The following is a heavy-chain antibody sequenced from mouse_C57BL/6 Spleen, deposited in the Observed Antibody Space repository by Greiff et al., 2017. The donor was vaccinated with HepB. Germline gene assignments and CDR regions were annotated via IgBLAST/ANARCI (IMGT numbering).Heavy chain of an antibody. CDR1: GYAFSSSW. CDR3: ARRGNYYGNYDYYAMDY. CDR2: IYPGDGDT. V-gene: IGHV1-82*01. J-gene: IGHJ4*01. Sequence: VQLQQSGPELVKPGASVKISCKASGYAFSSSWMNWVKQRPGKGLEWIGRIYPGDGDTNYNGKFKGKATLTADKSSSTAYMQRSSLTSEDSAVYFCARRGNYYGNYDYYAMDYWGQGTSVTVSS. D-gene: IGHD2-1*01.